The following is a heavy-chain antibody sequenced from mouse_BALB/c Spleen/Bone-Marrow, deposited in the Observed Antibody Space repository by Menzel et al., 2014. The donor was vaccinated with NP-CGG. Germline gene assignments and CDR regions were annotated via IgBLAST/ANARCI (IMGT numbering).Heavy chain of an antibody. CDR3: VRNYYGYDGYFDY. D-gene: IGHD2-2*01. V-gene: IGHV5-9-2*01. CDR2: ITNGGNYT. J-gene: IGHJ2*01. CDR1: GFSFNSYG. Sequence: EVKLVESGGGLVKPGGSLKLSCTASGFSFNSYGMSWVRQTPEKRLEWVATITNGGNYTYYPDSVKGRFTISRDNVKNNLYLQMRSLRSEDTALYYCVRNYYGYDGYFDYWGQGTTLTVS.